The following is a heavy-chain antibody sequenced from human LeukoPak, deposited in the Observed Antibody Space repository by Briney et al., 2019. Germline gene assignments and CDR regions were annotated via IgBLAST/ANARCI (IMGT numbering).Heavy chain of an antibody. J-gene: IGHJ4*02. Sequence: ASVKVSCKASGYTFTSYGISWVRQAPGQGLEWMGWISAYNGNTNYAQKLQGRVTMTTDTSTSTAYMELRSLRSDDTAVYYCARDRRYYYDSSETPCDYWGQGTLVTVSS. CDR3: ARDRRYYYDSSETPCDY. V-gene: IGHV1-18*01. D-gene: IGHD3-22*01. CDR2: ISAYNGNT. CDR1: GYTFTSYG.